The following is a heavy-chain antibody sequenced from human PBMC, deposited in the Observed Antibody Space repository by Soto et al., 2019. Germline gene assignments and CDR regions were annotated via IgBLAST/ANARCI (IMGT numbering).Heavy chain of an antibody. CDR1: VFTFDDYG. J-gene: IGHJ6*01. Sequence: WGSLRIACASSVFTFDDYGMDWVRQAPGKGLDCVSRIRWDGGSTYYADSVKGRFTISRDNSKNSLYLQMNSLRAEDTALYYCARGALYDFWSGYSQASVYYYYGMDVWGQGTTVTVSS. CDR2: IRWDGGST. D-gene: IGHD3-3*01. V-gene: IGHV3-43D*04. CDR3: ARGALYDFWSGYSQASVYYYYGMDV.